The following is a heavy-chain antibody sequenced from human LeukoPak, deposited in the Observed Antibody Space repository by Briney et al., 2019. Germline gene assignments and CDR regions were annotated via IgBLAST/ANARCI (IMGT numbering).Heavy chain of an antibody. D-gene: IGHD3-16*01. CDR2: IRNKADNYAT. Sequence: GGSLRLSCAASGFPFSGSAMHWVRQASGKGLEWVGRIRNKADNYATAYAASVKGRFTISRDDSKNTAYLQMNSLTTEGTAVYYCTRSGVMTIVDYWGQGTLVTVSS. J-gene: IGHJ4*02. CDR1: GFPFSGSA. CDR3: TRSGVMTIVDY. V-gene: IGHV3-73*01.